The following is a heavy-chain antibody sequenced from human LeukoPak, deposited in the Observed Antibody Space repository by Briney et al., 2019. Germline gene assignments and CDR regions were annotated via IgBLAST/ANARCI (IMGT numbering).Heavy chain of an antibody. CDR1: GFTFSDYY. Sequence: PGGSLRLSCTASGFTFSDYYMTWIRQAPGKGLEWLSYISTSGDITSYADSVKGRFTISRDNAKKSLYLQIDSLRAEDTAIYYCARDRQFRLHDPWGQGILVTVSS. CDR2: ISTSGDIT. CDR3: ARDRQFRLHDP. D-gene: IGHD3-16*01. J-gene: IGHJ5*02. V-gene: IGHV3-11*01.